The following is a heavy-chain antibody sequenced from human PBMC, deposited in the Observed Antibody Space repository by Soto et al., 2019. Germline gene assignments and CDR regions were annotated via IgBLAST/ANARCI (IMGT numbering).Heavy chain of an antibody. J-gene: IGHJ6*02. CDR2: IFSNDEK. Sequence: QVTLKESGPVLVKPTETLTLTCTVSGFSLSNARMGVSSIRQPPGKALEWLAHIFSNDEKSYSTSLKSRLTISKDTSKSQVVLTMTNMDPVDTATYYCARIRGAVADPYYYYGMDVWGQGTTVTVSS. CDR3: ARIRGAVADPYYYYGMDV. D-gene: IGHD6-19*01. V-gene: IGHV2-26*01. CDR1: GFSLSNARMG.